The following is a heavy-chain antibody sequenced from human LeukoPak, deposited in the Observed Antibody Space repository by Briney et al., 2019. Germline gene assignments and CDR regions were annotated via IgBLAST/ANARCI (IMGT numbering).Heavy chain of an antibody. CDR1: GGSISSSSYY. CDR2: IYYSGST. CDR3: ASPPGIAVVNGAFDI. V-gene: IGHV4-39*07. J-gene: IGHJ3*02. D-gene: IGHD3-22*01. Sequence: SETLSLTCTVSGGSISSSSYYWGWIRQPPGKGLEWIGSIYYSGSTYYNPSLKSRVTISVDTSKNQFSLKLSSVTAADTAVYYCASPPGIAVVNGAFDIWGQGTMVTVSS.